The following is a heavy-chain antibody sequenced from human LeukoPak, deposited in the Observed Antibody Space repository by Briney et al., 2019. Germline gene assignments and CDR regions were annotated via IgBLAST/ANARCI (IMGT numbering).Heavy chain of an antibody. D-gene: IGHD5-18*01. V-gene: IGHV4-59*01. CDR2: IYYSGST. CDR1: GGSISSYY. J-gene: IGHJ4*02. Sequence: SETLSLTCTVSGGSISSYYWSWIRQPPGKGLEWIGYIYYSGSTNYNPSLKSRVTISVDTSKNQFSLKLSSVTAADTAVYYCARGDTAMVDFDYWGQGTLVTVSS. CDR3: ARGDTAMVDFDY.